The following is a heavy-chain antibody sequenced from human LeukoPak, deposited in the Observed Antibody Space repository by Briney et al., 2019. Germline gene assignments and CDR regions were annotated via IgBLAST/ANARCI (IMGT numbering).Heavy chain of an antibody. CDR2: IYYSGST. CDR3: ARRGYSYGYYFDY. D-gene: IGHD5-18*01. CDR1: GGSISSYY. V-gene: IGHV4-59*08. J-gene: IGHJ4*02. Sequence: SETLSLTCTVSGGSISSYYWSWIRQPPGKGLEWIGYIYYSGSTNYNPSLKSRVTISVDTSKNQFSLKLSSVTAADTAVYYCARRGYSYGYYFDYRGQGTLVTVSS.